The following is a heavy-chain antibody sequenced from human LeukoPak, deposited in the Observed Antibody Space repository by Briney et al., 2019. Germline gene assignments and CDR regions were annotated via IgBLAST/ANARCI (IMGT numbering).Heavy chain of an antibody. Sequence: ASVKVSCKASGYTFHSYGISWVRQAPGQGLEWMGWISPYNDNTKYAQKVQGRVTMTTDTSTSTAYMELRSLRSDDTAVYYCASSGYSYGYGYWGQGTLVTVSS. CDR1: GYTFHSYG. CDR3: ASSGYSYGYGY. J-gene: IGHJ4*02. D-gene: IGHD5-18*01. CDR2: ISPYNDNT. V-gene: IGHV1-18*01.